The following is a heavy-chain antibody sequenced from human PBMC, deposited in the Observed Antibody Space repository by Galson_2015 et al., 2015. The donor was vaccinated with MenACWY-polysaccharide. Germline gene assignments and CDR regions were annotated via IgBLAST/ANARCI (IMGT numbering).Heavy chain of an antibody. CDR2: INPNSGGT. CDR1: GYTFTGYY. V-gene: IGHV1-2*06. Sequence: SVKVSCKASGYTFTGYYMHWVRQAPGQGLEWMGRINPNSGGTNYAQKFQGRVTMTRDTSISTAYMELSRLRSDDTAVYYCARENEKTRGYSGYVSWGQGTLVTVSS. D-gene: IGHD5-12*01. CDR3: ARENEKTRGYSGYVS. J-gene: IGHJ5*02.